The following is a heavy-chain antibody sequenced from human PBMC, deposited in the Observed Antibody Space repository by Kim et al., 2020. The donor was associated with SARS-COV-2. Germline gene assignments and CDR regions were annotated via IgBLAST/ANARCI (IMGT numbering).Heavy chain of an antibody. CDR2: ISYDGSNK. V-gene: IGHV3-30*18. Sequence: GGSLRLSCAASGFTFSSYGMHWVRQAPGKGLEWVAVISYDGSNKYYADSVKGRFTISRDNSKNTLYLQMNSLRAEDTAVYYCAKDRRDPSGSLDYWGQGTLVTVSS. CDR1: GFTFSSYG. J-gene: IGHJ4*02. CDR3: AKDRRDPSGSLDY. D-gene: IGHD1-26*01.